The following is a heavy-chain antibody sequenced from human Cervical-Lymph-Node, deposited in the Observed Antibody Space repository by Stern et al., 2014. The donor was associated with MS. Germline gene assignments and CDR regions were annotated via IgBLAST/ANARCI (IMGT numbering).Heavy chain of an antibody. CDR1: GGSISSYY. Sequence: QVQLGQSGPGLVKPSETLSLTCTVSGGSISSYYWSWIRQPPGKGLEWIGYIYYSGSTNYNPSLKSRVTISVDTSKNQFSLKLSSVTAADTAVYYCARGSGWLRLDYWGQGTLVTVSS. V-gene: IGHV4-59*01. D-gene: IGHD5-12*01. CDR3: ARGSGWLRLDY. J-gene: IGHJ4*02. CDR2: IYYSGST.